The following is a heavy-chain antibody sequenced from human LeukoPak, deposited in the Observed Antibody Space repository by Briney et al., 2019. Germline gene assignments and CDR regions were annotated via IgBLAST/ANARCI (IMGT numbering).Heavy chain of an antibody. J-gene: IGHJ4*02. CDR3: AKGVGATPEYYFDY. CDR1: GFTFDDYA. D-gene: IGHD1-26*01. Sequence: PGGSLRLSCAASGFTFDDYAMHWVRQAPGKGLEWVSGISWNSGSIGYADSVKGRFTISRDNAKNSLYLQVNSLRAEDTALYYCAKGVGATPEYYFDYWGQGTLVTVSS. V-gene: IGHV3-9*01. CDR2: ISWNSGSI.